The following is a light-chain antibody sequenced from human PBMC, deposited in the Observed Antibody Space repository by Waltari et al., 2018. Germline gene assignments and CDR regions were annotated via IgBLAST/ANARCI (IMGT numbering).Light chain of an antibody. CDR3: QAWDSSTVV. CDR1: QLGEDS. J-gene: IGLJ2*01. V-gene: IGLV3-1*01. Sequence: SYELTQPPSVSVSPGRTASIPCSGDQLGEDSACWYQQKQGQSPVLVIYQGSQRPSGIPERFSGSNSGNTATLTISGTQAMDEADYYCQAWDSSTVVFGGGTKLTVL. CDR2: QGS.